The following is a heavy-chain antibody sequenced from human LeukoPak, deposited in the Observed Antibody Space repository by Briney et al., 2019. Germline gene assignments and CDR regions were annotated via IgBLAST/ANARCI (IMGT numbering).Heavy chain of an antibody. CDR1: GFSFSIFW. CDR2: IKQDGSEK. Sequence: GGPLRLPCAASGFSFSIFWMSWVRQAPGKGLEWVANIKQDGSEKYYVDSVKGRFTISRDNAKNSLDLQVNSLRAEDTAVYYCARTSTRDGYRSFDYWGQGTLVTVSS. CDR3: ARTSTRDGYRSFDY. V-gene: IGHV3-7*04. D-gene: IGHD5-24*01. J-gene: IGHJ4*02.